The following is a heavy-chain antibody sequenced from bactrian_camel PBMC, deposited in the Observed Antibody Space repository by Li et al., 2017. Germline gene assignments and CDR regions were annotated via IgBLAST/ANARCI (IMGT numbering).Heavy chain of an antibody. V-gene: IGHV3S26*01. CDR2: IDSDGRT. CDR1: GFTTSDYC. CDR3: AAESEFLEAYSIPCIATMTGAGY. J-gene: IGHJ4*01. Sequence: HVQLVESGGGLVQPGGSLRLSCASSGFTTSDYCLGWIHQALGKEREGVATIDSDGRTTYADFVEGRFTVSRDNAENTLSLQMYSLKPEDTAMYYCAAESEFLEAYSIPCIATMTGAGYWGQGTQVTVS. D-gene: IGHD4*01.